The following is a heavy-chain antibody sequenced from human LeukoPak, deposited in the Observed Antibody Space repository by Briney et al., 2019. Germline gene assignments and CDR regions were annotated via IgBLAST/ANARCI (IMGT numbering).Heavy chain of an antibody. CDR2: ISSSSSTI. V-gene: IGHV3-48*01. Sequence: GGSLRLSCAASGFTFSSYSMNWVRQAPGKGLEWVSYISSSSSTIYYADSVKGRFTISRDNAKNSLYLQMNSLRAEDTALYYCARDLQGVALDYWGQGTLVTVSS. CDR1: GFTFSSYS. D-gene: IGHD5-12*01. CDR3: ARDLQGVALDY. J-gene: IGHJ4*02.